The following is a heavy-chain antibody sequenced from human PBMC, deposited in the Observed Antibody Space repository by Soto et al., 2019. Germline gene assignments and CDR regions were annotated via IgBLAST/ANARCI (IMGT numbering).Heavy chain of an antibody. V-gene: IGHV4-59*12. J-gene: IGHJ4*02. CDR2: ISYSGIT. CDR1: GGSISNYY. Sequence: SETLSLTCTVSGGSISNYYWSWIRQSPGKGLELIGYISYSGITNFNPSLKSRVAISVDTSKNQFSLKLSSVTAADTAVYYCAKANFDYWGQGTLVTVS. CDR3: AKANFDY.